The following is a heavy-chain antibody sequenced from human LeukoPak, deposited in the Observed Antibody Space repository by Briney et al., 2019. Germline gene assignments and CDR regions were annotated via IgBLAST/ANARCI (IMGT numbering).Heavy chain of an antibody. D-gene: IGHD4-17*01. CDR2: FDREDGET. J-gene: IGHJ4*02. CDR3: ATDNYGDYELDY. V-gene: IGHV1-24*01. CDR1: GYTLTELS. Sequence: GASVKVSCKVSGYTLTELSMHWVRQAPGKGLEWMGGFDREDGETIYAQKFQGRVTMTEDTSTDTAYMELSSLRSEDTAVYYCATDNYGDYELDYWGQGTLVTVSS.